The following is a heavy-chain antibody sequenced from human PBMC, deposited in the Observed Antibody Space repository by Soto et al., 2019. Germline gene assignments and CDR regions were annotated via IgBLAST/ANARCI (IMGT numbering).Heavy chain of an antibody. V-gene: IGHV3-30*18. D-gene: IGHD3-9*01. CDR2: ISYDGSNK. CDR1: GFTFSSYG. J-gene: IGHJ6*02. Sequence: GGSLRLSCAASGFTFSSYGMHWVRQAPGKGLEWVAVISYDGSNKYYADSVKGRFTISRDNSKNTLYLQMNSLRAEDTAVYYCAKEVHYDILTGYYPNYYYYYGMDVWGQGTTVTVSS. CDR3: AKEVHYDILTGYYPNYYYYYGMDV.